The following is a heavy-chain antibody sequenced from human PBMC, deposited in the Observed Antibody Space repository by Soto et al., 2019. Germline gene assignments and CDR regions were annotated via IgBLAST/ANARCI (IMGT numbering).Heavy chain of an antibody. Sequence: SETLSLTCTVSGGSISSYYWSWIRQPPGKGLEWIGYIYYSGSTNYNPSLKSRVTISVDTSKNQFSLKLSSVTAADTAVYYCARRVYCSGGSCYSVGYFDYWGQGTLVTVSS. CDR2: IYYSGST. CDR3: ARRVYCSGGSCYSVGYFDY. V-gene: IGHV4-59*01. J-gene: IGHJ4*02. D-gene: IGHD2-15*01. CDR1: GGSISSYY.